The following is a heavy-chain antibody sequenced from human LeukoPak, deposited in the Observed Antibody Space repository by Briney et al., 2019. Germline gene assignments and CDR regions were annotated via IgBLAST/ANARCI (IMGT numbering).Heavy chain of an antibody. CDR2: ISSSSSYT. CDR1: GFTFSDYY. CDR3: ARGGDGYNSLGIDY. V-gene: IGHV3-11*05. Sequence: KPGGSLRLSCAASGFTFSDYYMSWIRQAPGKGLEWVSYISSSSSYTNYADSVKGRFTISRDNAKNSLYLQMNSLRAEDTAVYYCARGGDGYNSLGIDYWGQGTLVTVSS. J-gene: IGHJ4*02. D-gene: IGHD5-24*01.